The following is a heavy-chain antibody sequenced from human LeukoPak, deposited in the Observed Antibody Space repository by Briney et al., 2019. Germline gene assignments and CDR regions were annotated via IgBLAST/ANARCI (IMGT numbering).Heavy chain of an antibody. CDR1: GFTVSSNS. D-gene: IGHD6-6*01. V-gene: IGHV3-66*03. J-gene: IGHJ4*02. CDR2: IYSDNT. CDR3: AKGDWYSSSSAWLDY. Sequence: GGSLRLSCTVSGFTVSSNSMSWVRQAPGKGLEWVSFIYSDNTHYSDSVKGRFTISSDNSKNTLYLQMNSLRAEDTAVYYCAKGDWYSSSSAWLDYWGQGTLVTVSS.